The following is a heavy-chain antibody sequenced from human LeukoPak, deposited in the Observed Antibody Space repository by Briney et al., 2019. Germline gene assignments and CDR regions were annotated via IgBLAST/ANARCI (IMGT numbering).Heavy chain of an antibody. CDR2: IKTKSDGGTT. Sequence: PGGSLRLSCAASGFAFTNAWMTWVRLAPGKGLEWVGRIKTKSDGGTTDYAAPVKGRFTISRDDSKNTLYLQMNSLRAEDTAVYYCAKDLLGYYSVDYWGQGTLVTVSS. D-gene: IGHD3-3*01. CDR1: GFAFTNAW. J-gene: IGHJ4*02. CDR3: AKDLLGYYSVDY. V-gene: IGHV3-15*01.